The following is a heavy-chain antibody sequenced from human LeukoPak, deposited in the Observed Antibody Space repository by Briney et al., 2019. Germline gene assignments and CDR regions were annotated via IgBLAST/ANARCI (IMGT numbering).Heavy chain of an antibody. Sequence: GASVKVSCKATSRISWVRQAPGQGLEWMGWIGTYGGDTYYAQKFQGRITVTTDTSTSTVYMELSSLRSEDTAVYYCARVGRAPRPIRELLTPRDAFDIWGQGTMVTVSS. J-gene: IGHJ3*02. V-gene: IGHV1-18*01. CDR2: IGTYGGDT. CDR3: ARVGRAPRPIRELLTPRDAFDI. D-gene: IGHD1-26*01. CDR1: TSR.